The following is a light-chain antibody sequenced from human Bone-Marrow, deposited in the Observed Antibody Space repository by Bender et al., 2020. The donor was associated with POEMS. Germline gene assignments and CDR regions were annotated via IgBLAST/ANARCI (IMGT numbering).Light chain of an antibody. J-gene: IGLJ2*01. CDR2: DVT. CDR1: SSDVGAYNY. Sequence: QSALTQPASVSGSPGQSITISCTGASSDVGAYNYVSWYQQHPGKAPKLMIYDVTNRLSGISNRFSGSKSGNTASLTISGLQAEDEANYYCSSYATTFTLIFGGGTKLTVI. V-gene: IGLV2-14*01. CDR3: SSYATTFTLI.